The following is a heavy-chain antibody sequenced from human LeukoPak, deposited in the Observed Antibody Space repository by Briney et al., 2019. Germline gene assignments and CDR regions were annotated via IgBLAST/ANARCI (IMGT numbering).Heavy chain of an antibody. D-gene: IGHD3-22*01. CDR2: IKQDGSEK. Sequence: GGSLRLSCAASGFTFDDYGMSWVRQAPGKGLEWVANIKQDGSEKYYVDSVKGRFTISRDNAKNSLYLQMNSLRAEDTAVYYCAREGGGYYDSSGYYSWFDPWGQGTLVTVSS. CDR3: AREGGGYYDSSGYYSWFDP. J-gene: IGHJ5*02. V-gene: IGHV3-7*01. CDR1: GFTFDDYG.